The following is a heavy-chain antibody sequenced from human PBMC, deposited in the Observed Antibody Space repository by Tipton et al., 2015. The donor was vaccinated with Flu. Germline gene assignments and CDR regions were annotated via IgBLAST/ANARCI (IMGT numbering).Heavy chain of an antibody. CDR1: GFSFKNYA. V-gene: IGHV3-23*04. CDR2: ITGSGGNT. CDR3: AKRDYSDTSGYSPLFGC. D-gene: IGHD3-22*01. J-gene: IGHJ4*02. Sequence: QLVQSGGGLVQPGGSLRLSCAASGFSFKNYAMSWVCLAQGKGLEWVSGITGSGGNTYYADTVKGRFTIARDNSHITLYLQMVSLRGEDTAIYCCAKRDYSDTSGYSPLFGCWGQGTPGTVSP.